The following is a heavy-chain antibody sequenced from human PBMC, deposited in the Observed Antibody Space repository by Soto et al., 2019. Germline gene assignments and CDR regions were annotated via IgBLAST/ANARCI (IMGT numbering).Heavy chain of an antibody. D-gene: IGHD3-3*02. CDR1: DGSVSSYGYY. J-gene: IGHJ4*02. Sequence: QVQLQESGPGLVKPSETLSLTCTVSDGSVSSYGYYWTWLRQAPGKGLEWIGYIAYNGGTSYNPSLRSRVTISVDASKSQFSLDLSFATAADTALYYCTRGGHFYEYMIWGQGTLVTVSS. CDR3: TRGGHFYEYMI. CDR2: IAYNGGT. V-gene: IGHV4-61*08.